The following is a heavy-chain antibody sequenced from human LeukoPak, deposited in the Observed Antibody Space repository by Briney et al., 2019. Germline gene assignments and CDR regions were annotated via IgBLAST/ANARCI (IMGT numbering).Heavy chain of an antibody. V-gene: IGHV4-38-2*02. CDR1: GFSISSDYF. CDR3: ARYCGPRGGGTCHIW. D-gene: IGHD2-21*01. Sequence: SDALSLICSVSGFSISSDYFWGWVRQPPGKGLEWIGNLYHSGDTYYNPSLKNRVNLSVDTSKNQFSLNLTSVTAADTAMYFCARYCGPRGGGTCHIWWGQGTQVTVSS. CDR2: LYHSGDT. J-gene: IGHJ4*02.